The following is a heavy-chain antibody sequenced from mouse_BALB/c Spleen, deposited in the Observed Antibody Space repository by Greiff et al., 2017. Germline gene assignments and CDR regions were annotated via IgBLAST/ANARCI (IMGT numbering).Heavy chain of an antibody. D-gene: IGHD1-1*01. CDR1: GFSLSTSGMG. Sequence: QVTLKESGPGILQPSQTLSLTCSFSGFSLSTSGMGVSWIRQPSGKGLEWLAHIYWDDDKRYNPSLKSRLTISKDTSSNQVFLKITSVDTADTATYYCARRYYYGTPYAMDYWGQGTSVTVSS. CDR3: ARRYYYGTPYAMDY. J-gene: IGHJ4*01. CDR2: IYWDDDK. V-gene: IGHV8-12*01.